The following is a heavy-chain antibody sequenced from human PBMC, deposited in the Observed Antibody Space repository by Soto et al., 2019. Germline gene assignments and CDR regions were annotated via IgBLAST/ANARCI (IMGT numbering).Heavy chain of an antibody. CDR2: IYYSGST. V-gene: IGHV4-59*01. Sequence: QVQLQESGPGLVKPSETLSLTCTVSGGSISSYYWSWIRQPPGKGLEWIGYIYYSGSTNYNPSLKSRVTISVDTSKNQFSLKLSSVTAADTAVYYCARAGGGRGSGSYYLYYYYYMDVWGKGTTVTVSS. J-gene: IGHJ6*03. CDR3: ARAGGGRGSGSYYLYYYYYMDV. CDR1: GGSISSYY. D-gene: IGHD3-10*01.